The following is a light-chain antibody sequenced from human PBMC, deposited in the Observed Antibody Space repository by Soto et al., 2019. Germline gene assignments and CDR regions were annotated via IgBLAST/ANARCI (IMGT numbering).Light chain of an antibody. CDR2: GAS. J-gene: IGKJ1*01. CDR1: QTISKY. V-gene: IGKV1-39*01. Sequence: QMTQSPSSLSASVDDRVTITCRASQTISKYLNWYQHKPGKGPKLLIYGASTLQSGVPSRFSGSGSGTDFTLTISSLQPEDVATYYCQQSNSIPPWTFGQGTKVDIK. CDR3: QQSNSIPPWT.